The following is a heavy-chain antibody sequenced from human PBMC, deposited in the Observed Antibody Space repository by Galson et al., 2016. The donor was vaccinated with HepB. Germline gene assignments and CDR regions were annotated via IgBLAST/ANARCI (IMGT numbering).Heavy chain of an antibody. CDR3: ARDWYFEL. J-gene: IGHJ2*01. CDR1: GDTFNNFD. Sequence: SVKVSCKASGDTFNNFDINWVRQAPGQGLEWMGGIIPILGIATYAQQFQGRITITANESTSTAYMELNNLRSEDTAVYYCARDWYFELWGRGTLVTVSS. V-gene: IGHV1-69*10. CDR2: IIPILGIA.